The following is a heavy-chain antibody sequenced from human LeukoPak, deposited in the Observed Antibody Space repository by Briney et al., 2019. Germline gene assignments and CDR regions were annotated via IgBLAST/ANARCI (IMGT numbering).Heavy chain of an antibody. J-gene: IGHJ4*02. CDR2: IQSETDGGTT. CDR1: GFIFRNVW. Sequence: GGSLRLSCAASGFIFRNVWMNWVRQAPGKGLEWVGRIQSETDGGTTDYAAPMKGRFTISRDDSKMMLYLQMNRLQTEDTAVYFCTTVLGGLRFFDHWGQGTAVTVSS. CDR3: TTVLGGLRFFDH. V-gene: IGHV3-15*07.